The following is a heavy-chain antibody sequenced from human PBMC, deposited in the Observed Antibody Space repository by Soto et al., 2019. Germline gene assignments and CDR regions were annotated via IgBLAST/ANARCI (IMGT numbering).Heavy chain of an antibody. CDR3: ATLPPRIVVSLLPIPT. CDR1: GGSISSYY. V-gene: IGHV4-59*01. J-gene: IGHJ5*02. D-gene: IGHD2-21*01. Sequence: SETLSLTCTVSGGSISSYYWSWIRQPPGKGLEWIGYIYYSGSTIYNPSLKSRVTISVDTSKNQFSLKLSSVTAADTAVYYCATLPPRIVVSLLPIPTWGQGILVTVSS. CDR2: IYYSGST.